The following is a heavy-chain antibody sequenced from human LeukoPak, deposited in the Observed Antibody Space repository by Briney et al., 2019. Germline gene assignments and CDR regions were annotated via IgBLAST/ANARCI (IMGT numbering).Heavy chain of an antibody. J-gene: IGHJ2*01. CDR1: GFTFSSYG. V-gene: IGHV3-7*01. CDR2: IKHDGSEE. Sequence: GGSLRLSCAASGFTFSSYGMHWVRQAPGKGLEWVADIKHDGSEEHYVASVKGRFTISRDNAKLYLQMNSLRADDTAVYYCAGGQGWHFDLWGLGTLITVSS. D-gene: IGHD2-15*01. CDR3: AGGQGWHFDL.